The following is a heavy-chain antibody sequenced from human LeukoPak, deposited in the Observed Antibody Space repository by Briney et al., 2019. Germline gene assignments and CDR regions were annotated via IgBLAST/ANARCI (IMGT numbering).Heavy chain of an antibody. Sequence: GGSLRLSCAASGXTFSNHCMHWVRQAPGKGLARVSRINPDGSSTSYADSVKGRFTISRDNAKNTLYLQMNSLRAEDTAVYYCVKDLGGFRDSCGQGTLVTVPS. V-gene: IGHV3-74*01. J-gene: IGHJ5*01. D-gene: IGHD3-10*01. CDR2: INPDGSST. CDR1: GXTFSNHC. CDR3: VKDLGGFRDS.